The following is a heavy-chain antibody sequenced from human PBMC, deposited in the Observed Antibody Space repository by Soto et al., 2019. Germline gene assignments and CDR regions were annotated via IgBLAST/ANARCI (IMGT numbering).Heavy chain of an antibody. D-gene: IGHD2-2*01. Sequence: PSETLSLTCSVSGGSISTTTNNWGWIRQPPGKGLEWIGSVYYSGTSSYNPSLKSRVTMSVDTSKKQLSLRLSSVTAADTAVYYCARLHCDSPNCVPLDPWGQGTLVTVSS. CDR1: GGSISTTTNN. J-gene: IGHJ5*02. CDR3: ARLHCDSPNCVPLDP. V-gene: IGHV4-39*01. CDR2: VYYSGTS.